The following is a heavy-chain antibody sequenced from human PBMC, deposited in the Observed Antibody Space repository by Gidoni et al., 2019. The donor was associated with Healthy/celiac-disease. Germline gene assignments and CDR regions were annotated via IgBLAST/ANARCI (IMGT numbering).Heavy chain of an antibody. CDR3: ARDDRDGYNYYYFDY. V-gene: IGHV1-46*01. J-gene: IGHJ4*02. D-gene: IGHD5-12*01. Sequence: QVQLVQSGAEVKKPGASVKVFCKASGYPFTSYNMHWVRQAPGQGLEWMAISNPSGGSTSYAQKFQGRVTMTRDTPTSTVYMELSSLRSEDTAVYYCARDDRDGYNYYYFDYWGQGTLVTVSS. CDR2: SNPSGGST. CDR1: GYPFTSYN.